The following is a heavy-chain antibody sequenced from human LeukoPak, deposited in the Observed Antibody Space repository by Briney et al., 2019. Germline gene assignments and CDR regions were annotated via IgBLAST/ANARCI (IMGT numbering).Heavy chain of an antibody. Sequence: GASVKVSCKASGYTFTSYAMNWVRQAPGQGLKWMGWINTNTGNPTYAQGFTGRFVFSLDTSVSTAYLQISSLKAEDPAVYYCARRGQLVYYYYYGMDVWGQGTTVTVSS. V-gene: IGHV7-4-1*02. CDR1: GYTFTSYA. D-gene: IGHD6-6*01. CDR2: INTNTGNP. CDR3: ARRGQLVYYYYYGMDV. J-gene: IGHJ6*02.